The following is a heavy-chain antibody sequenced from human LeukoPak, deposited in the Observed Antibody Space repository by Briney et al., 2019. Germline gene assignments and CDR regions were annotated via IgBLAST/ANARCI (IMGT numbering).Heavy chain of an antibody. CDR1: GGSISRSNYY. Sequence: SETLSLTCNVSGGSISRSNYYWGWIRQPPGKGLEWIGGIYYSGSIYYNPSLKSRVTLSVDTSKKQFSLKFTSVTAADTAVYYCARQTVMGATRWLDPWGQGTLVTVSS. D-gene: IGHD1-26*01. CDR3: ARQTVMGATRWLDP. J-gene: IGHJ5*02. CDR2: IYYSGSI. V-gene: IGHV4-39*01.